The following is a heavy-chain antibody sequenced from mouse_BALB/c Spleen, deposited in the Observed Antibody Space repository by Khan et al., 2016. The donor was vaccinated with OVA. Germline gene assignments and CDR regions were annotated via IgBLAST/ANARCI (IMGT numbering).Heavy chain of an antibody. J-gene: IGHJ2*01. CDR2: ISSGGST. D-gene: IGHD1-1*01. Sequence: EVELVESGGGLVKPGGSLKLSCAASGFTFSSYDMSWVRQTPEKRLAWVASISSGGSTYYPDSVKGRFTISRDNVWNIPALQMSSLRSEYTAMYYGASGPYYGSSPCYFDYWGQGTTLTVSS. CDR3: ASGPYYGSSPCYFDY. CDR1: GFTFSSYD. V-gene: IGHV5-6-5*01.